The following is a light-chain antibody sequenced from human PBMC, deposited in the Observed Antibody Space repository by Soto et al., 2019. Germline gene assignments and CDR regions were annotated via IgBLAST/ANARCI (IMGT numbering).Light chain of an antibody. Sequence: EIVLTQSPGILSLSRGERATLSCRASQSVSGRYLAWYQQKPGQAPRLRIFGASNRATGIPDRFSGSASGADFPLGISRPESEDFGGYYCQQYVTSPTGYTFGRGTKLDIK. CDR1: QSVSGRY. CDR3: QQYVTSPTGYT. J-gene: IGKJ2*01. V-gene: IGKV3-20*01. CDR2: GAS.